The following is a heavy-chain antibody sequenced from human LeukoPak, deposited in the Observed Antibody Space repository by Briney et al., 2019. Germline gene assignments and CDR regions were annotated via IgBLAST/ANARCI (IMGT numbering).Heavy chain of an antibody. D-gene: IGHD3-10*01. CDR1: GGSISSYY. Sequence: SETLSLTCTVSGGSISSYYWSWIRQPPGKGLEWIGYIYYSGSTNYNPSLKSRVTISVDTSKNQFSPKLSSVTAADTAVYYCAREVRVGSYYFDYWGQGTLVTVSS. CDR3: AREVRVGSYYFDY. V-gene: IGHV4-59*01. J-gene: IGHJ4*02. CDR2: IYYSGST.